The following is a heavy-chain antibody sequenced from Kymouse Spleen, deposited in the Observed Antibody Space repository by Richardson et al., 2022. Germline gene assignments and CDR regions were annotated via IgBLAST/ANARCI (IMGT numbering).Heavy chain of an antibody. D-gene: IGHD4-11,IGHD4-11*01. Sequence: QVQLVESGGGVVQPGRSLRLSCAASGFTFSSYGMHWVRQAPGKGLEWVAVIWYDGSNKYYADSVKGRFTISRDNSKNTLYLQMNSLRAEDTAVYYCASHSNPWCYYYGMDVWGQGTTVTVSS. CDR2: IWYDGSNK. J-gene: IGHJ6*02. CDR3: ASHSNPWCYYYGMDV. CDR1: GFTFSSYG. V-gene: IGHV3-33*01.